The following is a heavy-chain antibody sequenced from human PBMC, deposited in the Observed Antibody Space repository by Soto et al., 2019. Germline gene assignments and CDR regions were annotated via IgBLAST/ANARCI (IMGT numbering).Heavy chain of an antibody. CDR3: ARGRDGYEGGLWFDP. CDR2: IYYSGST. CDR1: GGSISSGGYY. D-gene: IGHD5-12*01. J-gene: IGHJ5*02. V-gene: IGHV4-31*03. Sequence: QVQLQESGPGLVKPSQTLSLTCTVSGGSISSGGYYWSWIRQHPGKGLEWIGYIYYSGSTYYNPSLKSRVTISVDTSKNQVSLKLRSVTAADTAVYYCARGRDGYEGGLWFDPWGQGTLVTVSS.